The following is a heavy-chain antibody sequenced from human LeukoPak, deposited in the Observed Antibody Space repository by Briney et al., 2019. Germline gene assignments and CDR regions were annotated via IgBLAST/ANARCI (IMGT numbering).Heavy chain of an antibody. D-gene: IGHD3-22*01. J-gene: IGHJ4*02. Sequence: GSLRLSCAASGFTVSNHWMYWVRQAPGKGLVGVSRIDPDGSYTSYADSVKGRFTISRDNAKNTLYLQMNSLRVEDTAVYYCSRDSSGSYWGQGTLVTVSS. CDR1: GFTVSNHW. CDR2: IDPDGSYT. V-gene: IGHV3-74*01. CDR3: SRDSSGSY.